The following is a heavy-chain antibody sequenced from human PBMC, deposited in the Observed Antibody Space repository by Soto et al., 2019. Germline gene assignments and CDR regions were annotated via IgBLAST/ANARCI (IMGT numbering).Heavy chain of an antibody. Sequence: QVQLQESGPGLVRPSGTLSLTCAVSGASISSTTSGNWWSWVRQPPGKGLEWIGEIYHSGSTNYNPSLKSRVTMSVDKSKNQVSLKLSSVTAADTAVYYCARMVGATLVDFWGQGTLVTVSS. CDR2: IYHSGST. CDR3: ARMVGATLVDF. V-gene: IGHV4-4*02. J-gene: IGHJ4*02. D-gene: IGHD1-26*01. CDR1: GASISSTTSGNW.